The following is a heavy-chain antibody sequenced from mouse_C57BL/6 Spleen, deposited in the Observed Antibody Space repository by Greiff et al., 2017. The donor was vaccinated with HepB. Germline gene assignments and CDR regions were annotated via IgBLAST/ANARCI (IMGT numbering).Heavy chain of an antibody. CDR1: GYTFTDYY. J-gene: IGHJ2*01. CDR2: INPNNGGT. CDR3: ARWWPHLDY. V-gene: IGHV1-26*01. Sequence: EVQLQQSGPELVKPGASVKISCKASGYTFTDYYMNWVKQSHGKSLEWIGDINPNNGGTSYNQKFKGKATLTVDKSSSTAYMELRSLTSEDSAVYYCARWWPHLDYWGQGTTLTVSS. D-gene: IGHD1-1*02.